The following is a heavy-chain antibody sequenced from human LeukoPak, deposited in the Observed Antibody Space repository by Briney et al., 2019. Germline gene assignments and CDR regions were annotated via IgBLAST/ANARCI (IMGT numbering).Heavy chain of an antibody. CDR2: ISYDGSNK. CDR3: ARDDTGIAASAFGY. V-gene: IGHV3-30-3*01. D-gene: IGHD6-13*01. J-gene: IGHJ4*02. CDR1: GFTFSSYA. Sequence: PGGSLRLSCAASGFTFSSYAMHWVRQAPGKGLEWAAVISYDGSNKYYADSVKGRFTISRDNSKNTLYLQMNSLRAEDTAVYYCARDDTGIAASAFGYWGQGTLATVSS.